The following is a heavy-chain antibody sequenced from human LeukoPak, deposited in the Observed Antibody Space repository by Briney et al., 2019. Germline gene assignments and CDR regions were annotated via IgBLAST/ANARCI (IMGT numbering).Heavy chain of an antibody. CDR2: ISSSSSYI. J-gene: IGHJ4*02. D-gene: IGHD1-26*01. CDR3: ARDPGGYFDY. Sequence: GGSLRLSCAASGFTFSSYSMSWVRQAPGKGLEWVSSISSSSSYIYYGDSVKGRFTISRDNAKNSLYLQMNSLRAEDTAVYYCARDPGGYFDYWGQGTLVTVSS. CDR1: GFTFSSYS. V-gene: IGHV3-21*01.